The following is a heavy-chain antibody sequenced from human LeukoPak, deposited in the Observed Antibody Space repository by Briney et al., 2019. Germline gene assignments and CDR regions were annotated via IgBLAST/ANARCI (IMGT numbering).Heavy chain of an antibody. CDR2: IYHSGST. V-gene: IGHV4-30-2*01. CDR3: ARGSRGSLLNWFDP. CDR1: GGSISSGGYY. J-gene: IGHJ5*02. D-gene: IGHD1-26*01. Sequence: SQTLSLTCTVSGGSISSGGYYWSWIRQPPGKGLEWIGHIYHSGSTYYNPSLKSRVTISVDRSKNQFSLKLSSVTAADTAVYYCARGSRGSLLNWFDPWGQGTLVTVSS.